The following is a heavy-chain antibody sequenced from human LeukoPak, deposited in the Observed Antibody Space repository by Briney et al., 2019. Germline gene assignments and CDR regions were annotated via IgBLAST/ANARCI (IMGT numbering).Heavy chain of an antibody. CDR1: GDSISSYY. CDR2: IYSTGST. Sequence: SETLSLTCTVSGDSISSYYWSWIRQPAGKGLEWIGRIYSTGSTNYNPSLKSRVTMSIDTSKNQLSLKLNSVTAADTAVYYCARDYDVLTAYPPTQLFDPWGQGTLVTVSS. D-gene: IGHD3-9*01. CDR3: ARDYDVLTAYPPTQLFDP. V-gene: IGHV4-4*07. J-gene: IGHJ5*02.